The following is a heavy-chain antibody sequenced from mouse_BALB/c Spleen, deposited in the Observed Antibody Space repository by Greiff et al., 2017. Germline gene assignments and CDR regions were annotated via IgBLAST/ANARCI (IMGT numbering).Heavy chain of an antibody. D-gene: IGHD1-2*01. V-gene: IGHV1S22*01. CDR2: IYPGSGSS. CDR3: TRSWKFITTALGAMDY. CDR1: GYTFTSYW. J-gene: IGHJ4*01. Sequence: LQQPGSELVRPGASVKLSCKASGYTFTSYWMHWVKQRHGQGLEWIGNIYPGSGSSNYDEKFKSKGTLTVDTSSSTAYMHLSSLTSEDSAVYYCTRSWKFITTALGAMDYWGQGTSVTVSS.